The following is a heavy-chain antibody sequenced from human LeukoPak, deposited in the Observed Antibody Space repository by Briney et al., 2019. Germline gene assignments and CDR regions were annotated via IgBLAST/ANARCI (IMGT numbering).Heavy chain of an antibody. Sequence: GGSLRLSCAASGFTFSSYGMHWVRQAPGKGLEWVAVISYDGSNKYYADSVKGRFTISRDNSKNTLYLQMNSLRAEDTAVYYCAKPKPSSWYYFDYWGQGTLVTVSS. D-gene: IGHD6-13*01. CDR2: ISYDGSNK. CDR1: GFTFSSYG. CDR3: AKPKPSSWYYFDY. J-gene: IGHJ4*02. V-gene: IGHV3-30*18.